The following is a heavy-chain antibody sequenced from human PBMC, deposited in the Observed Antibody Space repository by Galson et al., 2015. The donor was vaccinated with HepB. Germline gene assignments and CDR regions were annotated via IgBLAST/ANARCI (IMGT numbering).Heavy chain of an antibody. Sequence: SLRLSCAASGLTFSRYAMHWVRQAPGKGLEYVSAISGSGGGTFYADSVKGRFTISRDNSKNTLYPQMSSLRADDTAVYYCGPFGQTCSTNCPIDSWGQGTLVTVSS. J-gene: IGHJ4*02. D-gene: IGHD2-2*01. V-gene: IGHV3-64D*06. CDR2: ISGSGGGT. CDR3: GPFGQTCSTNCPIDS. CDR1: GLTFSRYA.